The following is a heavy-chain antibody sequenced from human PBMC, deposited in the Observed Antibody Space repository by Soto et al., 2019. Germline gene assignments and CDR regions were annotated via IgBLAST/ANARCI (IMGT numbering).Heavy chain of an antibody. CDR2: ISAYNGNT. V-gene: IGHV1-18*04. D-gene: IGHD3-10*02. Sequence: GASVKVSFKASGYTFTCYYMPWVLQAPGQVLEWMGWISAYNGNTNYAQKLQGRVTMTTDTSTSTAYMELRSLRSDDTAVYYCARARGMYGHDAFDIWGQGTMVTVSS. CDR3: ARARGMYGHDAFDI. CDR1: GYTFTCYY. J-gene: IGHJ3*02.